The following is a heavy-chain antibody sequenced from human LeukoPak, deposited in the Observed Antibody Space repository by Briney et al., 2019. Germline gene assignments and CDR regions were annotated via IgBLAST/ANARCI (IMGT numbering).Heavy chain of an antibody. J-gene: IGHJ4*02. V-gene: IGHV1-46*01. CDR3: ARGCPEWLTRLCQFDY. Sequence: ASVKVSCKASGYTFTSYYMHWVRQAPGQGLEWMGIINPSGGSTSYAQKFQGRVTMTRDTSTSTVYMELSSLRSEDTAVYYCARGCPEWLTRLCQFDYWGQGTLVTVSS. CDR2: INPSGGST. D-gene: IGHD3-3*01. CDR1: GYTFTSYY.